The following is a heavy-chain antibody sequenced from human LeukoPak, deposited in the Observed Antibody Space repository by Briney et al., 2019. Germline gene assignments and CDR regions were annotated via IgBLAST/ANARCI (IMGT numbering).Heavy chain of an antibody. CDR3: ARAIPNWNSVFDY. Sequence: GGSLRLSCTASGFTFSNFWMGWVRQAPGKGLEWVANIKQDETEKFYLGSVKGRFTISRGNAKSSLYLQMNSLRAEDTAVYYCARAIPNWNSVFDYWGQGTLVTVSS. V-gene: IGHV3-7*03. CDR2: IKQDETEK. CDR1: GFTFSNFW. J-gene: IGHJ4*02. D-gene: IGHD1-7*01.